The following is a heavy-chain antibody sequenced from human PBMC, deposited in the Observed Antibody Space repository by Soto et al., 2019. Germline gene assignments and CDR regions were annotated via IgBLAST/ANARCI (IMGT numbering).Heavy chain of an antibody. CDR2: MNPNSGNT. J-gene: IGHJ6*03. Sequence: ASVTVSCKASGYTFTSYDINWVRQATGQGLEWMRWMNPNSGNTGYAQKFQGRVTMTRNTSISTAYMELSSLRSEDTAVYYCARGQRGGSLQFYYYYMDVWGKGTTVTVSS. CDR3: ARGQRGGSLQFYYYYMDV. V-gene: IGHV1-8*01. D-gene: IGHD6-13*01. CDR1: GYTFTSYD.